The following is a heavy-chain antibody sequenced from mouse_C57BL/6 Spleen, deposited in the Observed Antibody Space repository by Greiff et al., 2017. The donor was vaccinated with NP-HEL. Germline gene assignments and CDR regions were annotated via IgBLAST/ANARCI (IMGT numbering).Heavy chain of an antibody. CDR1: GFSLTSYG. J-gene: IGHJ1*03. CDR3: AKSNGDEGDFYV. V-gene: IGHV2-3*01. CDR2: IWGDGGT. Sequence: VMLVESGPGLVAPSQSLSITCTVSGFSLTSYGVSWVRQPPGKGLEWLGVIWGDGGTNYHSALISRLSISKDNSKSQVFLRLNSLQADDTATYYCAKSNGDEGDFYVWGTGTTVTVSS. D-gene: IGHD4-1*01.